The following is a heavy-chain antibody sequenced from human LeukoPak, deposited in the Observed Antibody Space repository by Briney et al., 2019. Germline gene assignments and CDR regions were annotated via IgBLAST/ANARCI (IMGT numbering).Heavy chain of an antibody. D-gene: IGHD3-10*02. V-gene: IGHV4-4*07. J-gene: IGHJ3*02. CDR2: IYTSGST. CDR1: GGSISSYY. Sequence: PSETLSLTCTVSGGSISSYYWSWIRQPAGKGLEWIGRIYTSGSTNYNPSLKSRVTMSVDTSKNQFSLKLSSVTAADTAVYYCARDRAMVGTNDAFDIWGQGTMVTVSS. CDR3: ARDRAMVGTNDAFDI.